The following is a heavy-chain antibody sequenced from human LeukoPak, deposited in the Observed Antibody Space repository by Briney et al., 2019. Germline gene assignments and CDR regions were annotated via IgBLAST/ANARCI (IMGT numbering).Heavy chain of an antibody. D-gene: IGHD1-26*01. CDR1: GYTFTSHY. Sequence: ASVTVSCKASGYTFTSHYMHWVRLPPGQGLEWIGTINPSGGSTTYAQKFLGRVTMTRATSTSTVYMELSSLRSEETAVYSCARGRAVGVRAGFDYWGQGTLVTVSS. J-gene: IGHJ4*02. CDR2: INPSGGST. V-gene: IGHV1-46*03. CDR3: ARGRAVGVRAGFDY.